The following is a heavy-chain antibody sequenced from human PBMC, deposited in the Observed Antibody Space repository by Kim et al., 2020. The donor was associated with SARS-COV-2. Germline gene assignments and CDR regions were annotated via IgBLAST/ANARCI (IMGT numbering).Heavy chain of an antibody. CDR3: AKDLTYYYDSSGSGDLQH. Sequence: KGRFTISRDNSKNTLYLQMNSLRAEDMAVYYCAKDLTYYYDSSGSGDLQHWGQGTLVTVSS. V-gene: IGHV3-30*02. J-gene: IGHJ1*01. D-gene: IGHD3-22*01.